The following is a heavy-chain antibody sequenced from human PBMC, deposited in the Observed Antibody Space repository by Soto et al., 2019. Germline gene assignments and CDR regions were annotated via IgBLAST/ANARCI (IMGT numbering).Heavy chain of an antibody. J-gene: IGHJ6*02. D-gene: IGHD3-3*01. CDR1: GVTFPSSA. CDR3: AAEYYDFWSGSPWGRDV. CDR2: IVVGSGNT. Sequence: SVNGSCKASGVTFPSSAVQWVRQARGQHLEWIGWIVVGSGNTNYAQKFQERVTITRDLSTSTAYMELSSLRSEDTAVYYCAAEYYDFWSGSPWGRDVGGQ. V-gene: IGHV1-58*01.